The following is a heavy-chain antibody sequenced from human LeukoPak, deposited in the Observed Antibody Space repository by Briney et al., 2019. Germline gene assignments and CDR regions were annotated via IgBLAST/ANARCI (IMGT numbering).Heavy chain of an antibody. CDR2: ISGGTGAT. Sequence: PGGSLRLSRVGSGFTLSNYAMSWVRQAPGMGLQWVALISGGTGATYYADSMKGRFTISRDNSKNTLYLQMNSLRPEDTAVYYCAKDGGDSPGHELFDYRGQGILVAVSS. D-gene: IGHD3-16*01. V-gene: IGHV3-23*01. J-gene: IGHJ4*02. CDR3: AKDGGDSPGHELFDY. CDR1: GFTLSNYA.